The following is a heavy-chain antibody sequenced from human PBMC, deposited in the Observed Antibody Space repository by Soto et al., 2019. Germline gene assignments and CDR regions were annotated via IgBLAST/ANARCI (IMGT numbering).Heavy chain of an antibody. CDR2: INAGNGNT. V-gene: IGHV1-3*01. J-gene: IGHJ6*02. Sequence: ASVKVSSKASGYTFTSYDIHWVRQATGQRLEWMGWINAGNGNTKYSQKFQGRVTMTRDTSTSTAYMELSSLLSEDTAVYYCAGDTAPSDVWGQGTTVTVSS. CDR1: GYTFTSYD. CDR3: AGDTAPSDV. D-gene: IGHD4-17*01.